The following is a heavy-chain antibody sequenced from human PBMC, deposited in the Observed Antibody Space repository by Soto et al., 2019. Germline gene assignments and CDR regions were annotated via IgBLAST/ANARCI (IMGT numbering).Heavy chain of an antibody. Sequence: GESLKISCKGSGYSFTSYWIGWVRQMPGKGLEWMGIIYPGDSDTRYSPSFQGQVTISADKSISTAYLQWSSLKASDTAMYYCARLVDYYDSSGYFERWFDPCGQGPLVTVSS. CDR3: ARLVDYYDSSGYFERWFDP. V-gene: IGHV5-51*01. CDR2: IYPGDSDT. D-gene: IGHD3-22*01. CDR1: GYSFTSYW. J-gene: IGHJ5*02.